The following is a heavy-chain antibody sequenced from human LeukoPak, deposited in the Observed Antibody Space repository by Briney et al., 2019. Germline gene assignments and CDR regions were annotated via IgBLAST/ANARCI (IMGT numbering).Heavy chain of an antibody. CDR2: ISYDGSNK. D-gene: IGHD4-17*01. CDR3: AKFKTVTTFWYFDY. CDR1: GFTFSSYG. Sequence: GGSLRLSCTASGFTFSSYGMHWVRQAPGKGLEWVAVISYDGSNKYYADSVKGRFTISRDNSKNTLYLQMNSLRAEDTAVYYCAKFKTVTTFWYFDYWGQGTLVTVSS. V-gene: IGHV3-30*18. J-gene: IGHJ4*02.